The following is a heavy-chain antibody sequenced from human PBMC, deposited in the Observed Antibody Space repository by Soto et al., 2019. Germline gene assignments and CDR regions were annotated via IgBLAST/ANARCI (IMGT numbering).Heavy chain of an antibody. CDR2: IYHSGST. Sequence: SETLSLTCAVSGGSLSSGGYSWRWVRPPPGKGLEWIGEIYHSGSTNYNPSLKSRVTISVDKSKNQFSLKLSSVTAADTAVYYGARGSGSSGFAWWFDPWGQGTLVTVSS. CDR1: GGSLSSGGYS. J-gene: IGHJ5*02. CDR3: ARGSGSSGFAWWFDP. V-gene: IGHV4-4*02. D-gene: IGHD6-19*01.